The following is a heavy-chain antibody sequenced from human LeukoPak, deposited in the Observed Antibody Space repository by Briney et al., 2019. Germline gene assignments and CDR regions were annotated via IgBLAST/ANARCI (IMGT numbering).Heavy chain of an antibody. D-gene: IGHD3-22*01. V-gene: IGHV3-11*01. CDR1: GFTFSDYY. CDR3: ARDRAYYDSSGYPTSRFDY. CDR2: ISSSGSTI. Sequence: PGGSLRLSCAASGFTFSDYYMSWIRQAPGKGLEWVSYISSSGSTIYYADSVKSRFTISRDNAKNSLYLQMNSLRAEDTAVYYCARDRAYYDSSGYPTSRFDYWGQGTLVTVSS. J-gene: IGHJ4*02.